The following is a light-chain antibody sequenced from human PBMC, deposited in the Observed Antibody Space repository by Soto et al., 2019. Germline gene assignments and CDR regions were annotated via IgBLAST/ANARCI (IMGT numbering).Light chain of an antibody. CDR1: SRDIGVYKY. CDR3: SSYTPPTGV. J-gene: IGLJ3*02. V-gene: IGLV2-14*01. Sequence: QSALTQPASVSGSLGQSITISCSGSSRDIGVYKYVSWYQQYPGKAPKLIIFEVSNRPSGVSDRFSGSKSGSTASLTISGLQAEDEADYYCSSYTPPTGVFDGGTKVTVL. CDR2: EVS.